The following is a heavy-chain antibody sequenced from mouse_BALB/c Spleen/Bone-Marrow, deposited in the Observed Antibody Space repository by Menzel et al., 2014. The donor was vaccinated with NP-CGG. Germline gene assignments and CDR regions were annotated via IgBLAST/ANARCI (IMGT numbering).Heavy chain of an antibody. CDR2: IRNKANGYTT. CDR1: GFTFTDYY. CDR3: VRDKGRVFFDY. Sequence: EVKLVESGGGLVQPGGSLRLSCATSGFTFTDYYMNWVRQPPGKALEWLGFIRNKANGYTTEYSASVKSRFTISRDNSQNILYLQMNTLRADDSATYYCVRDKGRVFFDYWGQGTTLTVSS. V-gene: IGHV7-3*02. J-gene: IGHJ2*01.